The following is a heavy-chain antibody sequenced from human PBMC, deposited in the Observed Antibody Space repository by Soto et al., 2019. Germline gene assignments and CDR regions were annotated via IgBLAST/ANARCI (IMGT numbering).Heavy chain of an antibody. CDR3: ARGLLGYCISTSCYGYYYYGMDV. CDR2: IYHSGST. Sequence: PSETLSLTCAGSGGSISSSNWWSWARQPPGKGLEWIGEIYHSGSTNYNPSLKSRVTISVDKSKNQFSLKLSSVTAADTAVYYCARGLLGYCISTSCYGYYYYGMDVWGQGSTVT. D-gene: IGHD2-2*01. CDR1: GGSISSSNW. J-gene: IGHJ6*02. V-gene: IGHV4-4*02.